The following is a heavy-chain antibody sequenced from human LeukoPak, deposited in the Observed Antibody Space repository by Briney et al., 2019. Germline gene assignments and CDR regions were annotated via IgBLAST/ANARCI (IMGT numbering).Heavy chain of an antibody. CDR3: ARDPIGVRPDF. J-gene: IGHJ4*02. CDR1: GFTLRNYW. D-gene: IGHD2-15*01. CDR2: IHRDGTTT. V-gene: IGHV3-74*01. Sequence: GGSLRLSCAVSGFTLRNYWMHWIRQVPGKGLVWVSRIHRDGTTTDYADSVKGRFTISRDAAKDTLFLQMNSLRAEDTGVFYCARDPIGVRPDFWGQGTLVSASS.